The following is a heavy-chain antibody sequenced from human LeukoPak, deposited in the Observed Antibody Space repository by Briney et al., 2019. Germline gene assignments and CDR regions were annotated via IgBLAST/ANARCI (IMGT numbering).Heavy chain of an antibody. D-gene: IGHD1-1*01. CDR2: IKRDGSQK. J-gene: IGHJ5*02. CDR1: GFTFSSYA. Sequence: GGSLRLSCAASGFTFSSYAMHWVRQAPGKGLEWVAHIKRDGSQKYYLDSVKGRFTISRDNAKNSLYLQMNSLRVEDTAVYYCARLGLEVGGPNWFDPWGQGTLVTVSS. CDR3: ARLGLEVGGPNWFDP. V-gene: IGHV3-7*01.